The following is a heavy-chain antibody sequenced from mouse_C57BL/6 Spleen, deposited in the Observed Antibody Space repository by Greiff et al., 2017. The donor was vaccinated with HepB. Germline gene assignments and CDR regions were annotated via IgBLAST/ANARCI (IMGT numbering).Heavy chain of an antibody. D-gene: IGHD1-1*01. CDR2: IDPSDSYT. Sequence: QVQLQQPGAELVMPGASVKLSCKASGYTFTSYWMHWVKQRPGQGLEWIGEIDPSDSYTNYNQKFKGKSTLTVDKSSSTAYMQLSSLTSEDSAVYYCARKEDYGSSIAMDYWGQGTSVTVSS. CDR3: ARKEDYGSSIAMDY. V-gene: IGHV1-69*01. J-gene: IGHJ4*01. CDR1: GYTFTSYW.